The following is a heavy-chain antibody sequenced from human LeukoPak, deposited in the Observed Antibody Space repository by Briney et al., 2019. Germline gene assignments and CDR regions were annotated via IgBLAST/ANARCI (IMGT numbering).Heavy chain of an antibody. CDR2: IWSNGGST. D-gene: IGHD3-9*01. CDR3: ARDKASGLRYFDWLTDP. Sequence: GGLRLSCAASVVTFSIYAIHCVPQAPGEGLEYVFAIWSNGGSTYYANSVKGRFTISRDNSKNTLYLQMGSLRAEDMAVYYCARDKASGLRYFDWLTDPWGQGTLVSVSS. J-gene: IGHJ5*02. CDR1: VVTFSIYA. V-gene: IGHV3-64*01.